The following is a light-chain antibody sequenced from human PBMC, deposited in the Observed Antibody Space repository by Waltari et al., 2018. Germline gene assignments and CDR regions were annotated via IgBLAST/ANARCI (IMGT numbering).Light chain of an antibody. CDR3: HQRGSWPIT. J-gene: IGKJ1*01. CDR2: DAS. CDR1: QSISTY. Sequence: VLTQSPATLSLSPGAGATLSCRASQSISTYLAWFQQRPGQAPRLLIYDASNRAAGVRARFSGSGSGTDFTLSISSLEPEDFAVYYCHQRGSWPITFGQGTKVEI. V-gene: IGKV3-11*01.